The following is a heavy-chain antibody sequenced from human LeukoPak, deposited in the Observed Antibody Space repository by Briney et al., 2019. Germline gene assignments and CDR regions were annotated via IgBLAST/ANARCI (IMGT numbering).Heavy chain of an antibody. D-gene: IGHD3-9*01. J-gene: IGHJ4*02. CDR2: IYYSGST. Sequence: SETLSLTCTVSGGSISSYYWSWIRQPPGKGLEWIGYIYYSGSTNYNPSLKSRVTISVDTSKNQFSLKLSSVTAADTAVYYCARYRDDILTGYYISVGIFDYWGQGTLVTVSS. V-gene: IGHV4-59*01. CDR1: GGSISSYY. CDR3: ARYRDDILTGYYISVGIFDY.